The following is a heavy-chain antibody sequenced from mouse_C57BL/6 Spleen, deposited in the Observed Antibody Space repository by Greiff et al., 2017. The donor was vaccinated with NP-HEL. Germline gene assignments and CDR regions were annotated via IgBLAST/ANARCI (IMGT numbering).Heavy chain of an antibody. CDR1: GFTFSSYA. CDR3: ARGADGYYFDY. CDR2: ISDGGSYT. J-gene: IGHJ2*01. D-gene: IGHD2-3*01. V-gene: IGHV5-4*03. Sequence: EVKVVESGGGLVKPGGSLKLSCAASGFTFSSYAMSWVRQTPEKRLEWVATISDGGSYTYYPDNVKGRFTISRDNAKNNLYLQMSHLKSEDTAMYYCARGADGYYFDYWGQGTTLTVSS.